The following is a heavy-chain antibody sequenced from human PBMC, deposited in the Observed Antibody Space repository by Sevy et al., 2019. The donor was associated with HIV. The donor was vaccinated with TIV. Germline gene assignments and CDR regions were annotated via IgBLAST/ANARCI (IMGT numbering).Heavy chain of an antibody. D-gene: IGHD4-17*01. CDR1: GFTFSNSL. V-gene: IGHV3-30*04. CDR3: AREGGDYGSENDAFDI. Sequence: QQRESLKISCAASGFTFSNSLMHWVRQAPGKGLEWVAFDSVKGRFTISRDNSKNTLFLQMDSLRVEDTAMYYCAREGGDYGSENDAFDIWGQGTMVTVSS. J-gene: IGHJ3*02.